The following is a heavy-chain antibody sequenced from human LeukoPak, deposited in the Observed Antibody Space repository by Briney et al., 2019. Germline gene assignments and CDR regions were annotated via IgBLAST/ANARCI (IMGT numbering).Heavy chain of an antibody. D-gene: IGHD4-23*01. CDR2: INHSGST. CDR1: GGSFSGYY. Sequence: SETLSLTCAVYGGSFSGYYWSWIRQPPGKGLEWIGEINHSGSTNYNPSLKSRVTISVDTSKNQFSLKLSSVTAADTAVYYCARGPRVVYGMDVWGKGTTVTVSS. CDR3: ARGPRVVYGMDV. V-gene: IGHV4-34*01. J-gene: IGHJ6*04.